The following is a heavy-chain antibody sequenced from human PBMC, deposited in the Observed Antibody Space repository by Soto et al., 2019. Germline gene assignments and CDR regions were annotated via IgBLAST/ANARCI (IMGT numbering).Heavy chain of an antibody. J-gene: IGHJ4*02. D-gene: IGHD3-3*02. V-gene: IGHV4-31*03. CDR2: IYYSRGST. Sequence: QVQLQESGPGLVKPSETLSLTCTVSGASISSGSYYWNWIRQHPGKGLEWIGYIYYSRGSTDYDPSLQSRVVISADISKNQFSLKLNSVTAADTAVYYCARGGLAWVFDYWGQGTLVTVSS. CDR3: ARGGLAWVFDY. CDR1: GASISSGSYY.